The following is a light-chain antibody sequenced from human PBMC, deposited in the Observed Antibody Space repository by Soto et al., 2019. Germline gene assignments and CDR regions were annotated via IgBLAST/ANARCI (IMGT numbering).Light chain of an antibody. J-gene: IGLJ1*01. CDR1: SSDVGGYNY. V-gene: IGLV2-11*01. Sequence: QSALTQPRSVSGSPGQSVTISCTGTSSDVGGYNYVSWFQHHPGKVPKLMIFDVSKRPSGVPDRFSGSKSGSTASLTISGLQAEDEADYYCCSNAGTYIYVFGTGTKLTVL. CDR2: DVS. CDR3: CSNAGTYIYV.